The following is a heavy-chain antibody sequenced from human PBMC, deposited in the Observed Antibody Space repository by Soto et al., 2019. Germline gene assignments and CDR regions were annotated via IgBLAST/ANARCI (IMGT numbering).Heavy chain of an antibody. CDR1: GYTFTSYA. J-gene: IGHJ5*02. CDR2: INAGNGNT. Sequence: ASVKVSCKASGYTFTSYAMHWVRQAPGQRLEWMGWINAGNGNTKYSQKFQGRVTITRDTSASTAYMELSSLRSEDTAVYYCARGEGIAAAGGYNWFDPWGQGTLVTVSS. CDR3: ARGEGIAAAGGYNWFDP. V-gene: IGHV1-3*01. D-gene: IGHD6-13*01.